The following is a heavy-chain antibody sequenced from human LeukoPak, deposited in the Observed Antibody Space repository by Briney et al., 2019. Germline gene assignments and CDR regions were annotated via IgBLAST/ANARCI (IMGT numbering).Heavy chain of an antibody. CDR2: IKQDGSEK. J-gene: IGHJ4*02. V-gene: IGHV3-7*01. CDR1: GFTFSSYW. CDR3: AREGIAASWDY. Sequence: GGSLRLSCAASGFTFSSYWMSWVRQTPGKGLEWVANIKQDGSEKYYVDSVKGRFTISRDNARNSLYLQMNYLRAEDTAVYYCAREGIAASWDYWGQGTLVTVSS. D-gene: IGHD6-13*01.